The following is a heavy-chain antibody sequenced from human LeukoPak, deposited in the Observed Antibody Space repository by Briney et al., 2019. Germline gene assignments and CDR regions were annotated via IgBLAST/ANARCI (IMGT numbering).Heavy chain of an antibody. J-gene: IGHJ5*02. V-gene: IGHV3-48*01. Sequence: GGSLRLSCAASGFTFSNYSMNWVRQAPGKGLEWLSYISSSGSIYYAGSVKGRFTVSRDNAKNSIYLQMNTLRAEDTAVYYCARGYASGTYFSWGQGTLVTVSS. CDR2: ISSSGSI. D-gene: IGHD3-10*01. CDR1: GFTFSNYS. CDR3: ARGYASGTYFS.